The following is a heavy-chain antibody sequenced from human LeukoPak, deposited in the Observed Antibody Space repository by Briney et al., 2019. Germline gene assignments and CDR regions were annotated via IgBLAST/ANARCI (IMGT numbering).Heavy chain of an antibody. CDR2: ISGSGGST. CDR3: AKEQSSTGYFFY. V-gene: IGHV3-23*01. J-gene: IGHJ4*02. CDR1: GFTFTSYA. D-gene: IGHD5-24*01. Sequence: PGGSLRLSCAASGFTFTSYAMSWVRQAPGKGLEWVSAISGSGGSTYYADSVKGRSTISRDNSKNTLSLQMSSLRAEDTAVYYCAKEQSSTGYFFYCGQGALVTVSS.